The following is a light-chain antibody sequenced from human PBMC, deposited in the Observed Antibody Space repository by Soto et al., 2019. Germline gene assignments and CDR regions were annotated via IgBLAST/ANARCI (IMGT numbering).Light chain of an antibody. V-gene: IGKV3D-15*01. CDR2: GAS. Sequence: EIMMTQSPATLSVSPGGRATLSCRASQSVKSNLAWYQQKPGQAPRLLIHGASTRATDIPARFSGSGSGTDFTLTISSLQPEDVATYYCQKYNSAPLTFGGGTKVDIK. CDR3: QKYNSAPLT. J-gene: IGKJ4*01. CDR1: QSVKSN.